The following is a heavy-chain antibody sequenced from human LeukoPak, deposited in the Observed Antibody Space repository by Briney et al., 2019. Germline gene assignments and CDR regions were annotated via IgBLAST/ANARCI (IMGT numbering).Heavy chain of an antibody. J-gene: IGHJ4*02. V-gene: IGHV1-2*02. D-gene: IGHD6-19*01. Sequence: ASVKVSCKASRYTFTGYYMHWVRQAPGQGLEWMGWINPNSGDTNSAQKFQGRVTMTRDTSIRTAYMEVSSLRSDDTAVYYCARGQQWLEAFDYWGLGTLVTVSS. CDR1: RYTFTGYY. CDR3: ARGQQWLEAFDY. CDR2: INPNSGDT.